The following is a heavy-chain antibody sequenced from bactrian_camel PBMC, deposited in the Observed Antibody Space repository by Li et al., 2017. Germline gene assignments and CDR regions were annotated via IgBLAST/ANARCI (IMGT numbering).Heavy chain of an antibody. V-gene: IGHV3S42*01. Sequence: DVQLVESGGGSVQAGGSLRLSCVASAYTYTRCMGWFRQAPGKEREGVAHISDDGRTTSYSDSVKGRFTISKDNAKNTMYLQMNSLKPEDTAMYYCAAEMSYRCRGDYSATVLFTYRGQGTQVTVS. CDR3: AAEMSYRCRGDYSATVLFTY. D-gene: IGHD1*01. J-gene: IGHJ4*01. CDR1: AYTYTRC. CDR2: ISDDGRTT.